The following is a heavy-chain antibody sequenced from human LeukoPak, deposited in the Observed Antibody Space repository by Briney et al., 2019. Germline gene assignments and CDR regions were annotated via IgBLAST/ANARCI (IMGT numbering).Heavy chain of an antibody. J-gene: IGHJ3*02. Sequence: ASVKVSCKASGYTFTGYYMHWVRQAPGQGLEWMGIINPSGGSTSYAQKFQGRVTMTRDTSTSTVYMELSSLRSEDTAVYYCAREPGGKGARGAFDIWGQGTMVTVSS. CDR3: AREPGGKGARGAFDI. V-gene: IGHV1-46*03. D-gene: IGHD1-26*01. CDR1: GYTFTGYY. CDR2: INPSGGST.